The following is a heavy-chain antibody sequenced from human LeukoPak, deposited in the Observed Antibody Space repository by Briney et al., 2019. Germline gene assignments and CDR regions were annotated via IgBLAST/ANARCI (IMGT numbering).Heavy chain of an antibody. CDR2: ITAGGTTI. CDR1: GFAFSSYE. CDR3: ARDRGGSSGNFYPHDS. V-gene: IGHV3-48*03. Sequence: PGGSLRLSCAASGFAFSSYEMNWVRQAPGKGLEWVSFITAGGTTIYYADSVEGRFTISRDNAKNSVYLQMNSLRAEDTAVYYCARDRGGSSGNFYPHDSWGQGTLVTVSS. J-gene: IGHJ4*02. D-gene: IGHD3-22*01.